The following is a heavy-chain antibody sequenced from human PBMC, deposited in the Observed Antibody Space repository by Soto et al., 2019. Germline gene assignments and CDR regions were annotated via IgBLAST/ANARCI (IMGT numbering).Heavy chain of an antibody. CDR3: ARTWAYGGDDCFGWFDP. CDR2: IIPIFGTA. J-gene: IGHJ5*02. Sequence: QVQLVQSGAEVKKPGSSVKVSCKASGGTFSSYAISWVRQAPGQGLEWMGGIIPIFGTANYAQKFQGTVRITADESTSTAYMYLSSLRSEYTAVYSCARTWAYGGDDCFGWFDPWGKGTLVTVSS. V-gene: IGHV1-69*12. D-gene: IGHD2-21*02. CDR1: GGTFSSYA.